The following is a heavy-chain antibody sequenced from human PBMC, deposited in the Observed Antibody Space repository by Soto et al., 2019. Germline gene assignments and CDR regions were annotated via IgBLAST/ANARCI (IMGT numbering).Heavy chain of an antibody. V-gene: IGHV3-48*03. CDR3: ARSWGMAHFDY. J-gene: IGHJ4*02. Sequence: PGGSLRLSCAASGFTFSSYEMNWVRQAPGKGLEWVSYISSSGSTIYYADSVKGRFTISRDNAKNSLYLQMNSLRAEDTAVYYCARSWGMAHFDYWGQGTLVTVSS. CDR2: ISSSGSTI. D-gene: IGHD2-8*01. CDR1: GFTFSSYE.